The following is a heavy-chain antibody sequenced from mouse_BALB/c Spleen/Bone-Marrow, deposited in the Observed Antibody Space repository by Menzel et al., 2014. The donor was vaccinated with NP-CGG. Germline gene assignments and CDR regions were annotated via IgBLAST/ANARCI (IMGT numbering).Heavy chain of an antibody. CDR1: GYTFANHH. CDR2: INPYNDYT. J-gene: IGHJ4*01. CDR3: ARRYRYDGLGNYAMDY. V-gene: IGHV1S45*01. D-gene: IGHD2-14*01. Sequence: EVKLVESGAELVRPGASVKISCKAFGYTFANHHINWVKQRPGQGLDWIGYINPYNDYTSYNQKFKGKATLTVDESSSTAYMELSSLTSEDSAVYYCARRYRYDGLGNYAMDYWGQGTSVTVSS.